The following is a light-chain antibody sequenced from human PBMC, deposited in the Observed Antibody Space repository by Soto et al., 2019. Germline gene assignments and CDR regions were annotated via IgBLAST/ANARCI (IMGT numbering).Light chain of an antibody. Sequence: DTVMTQSPVTLSVSPGERVTLSCRASQGIISNLAWYQQKRGQAPRVLIYGASTRATGVPARFSGSGSGTEFPLTITSLQSEDSAIYYCQQYCDWPRTFGQGTNEEIK. CDR1: QGIISN. CDR2: GAS. V-gene: IGKV3-15*01. J-gene: IGKJ1*01. CDR3: QQYCDWPRT.